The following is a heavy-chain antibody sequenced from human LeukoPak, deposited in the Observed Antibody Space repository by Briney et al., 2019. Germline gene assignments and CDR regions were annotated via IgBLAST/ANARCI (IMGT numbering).Heavy chain of an antibody. J-gene: IGHJ4*02. CDR3: ARDLSSSTSCYSY. D-gene: IGHD2-2*01. Sequence: GGSLRLSCAASGFTFSSYSMNWVRQAPGKGLEWVSSISSSSSYIYYADSVKGRFTISRDNAKNSLYLQMNSLRAEDTAVYYCARDLSSSTSCYSYWGQGTLVTVSS. CDR2: ISSSSSYI. V-gene: IGHV3-21*01. CDR1: GFTFSSYS.